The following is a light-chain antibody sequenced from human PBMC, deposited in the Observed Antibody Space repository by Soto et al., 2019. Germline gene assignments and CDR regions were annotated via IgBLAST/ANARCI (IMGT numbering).Light chain of an antibody. CDR2: GAS. CDR1: QSISSE. J-gene: IGKJ2*01. Sequence: EIVMTHSPATLSVSPGERATLSCRASQSISSELAWYQQRPGQPPRLLIYGASTRATGVPDRFPGSGSGSDFTLTISGLQSEDFAVYYGQQGHNWPLTFGQGTRLEI. CDR3: QQGHNWPLT. V-gene: IGKV3-15*01.